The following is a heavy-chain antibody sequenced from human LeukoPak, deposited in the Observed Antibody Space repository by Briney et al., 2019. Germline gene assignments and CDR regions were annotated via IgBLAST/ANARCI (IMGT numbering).Heavy chain of an antibody. Sequence: KTSETLSLTCTVSGGSISSYYWSWIRQPPGKGLEWIGYIYYSGSTNYNPSLKSRVTISVDTSKNQFSLKLSSVTAADTAVYYCARVDGAATFYYMDVWGKGTTVTISS. CDR3: ARVDGAATFYYMDV. D-gene: IGHD2-15*01. CDR2: IYYSGST. J-gene: IGHJ6*03. CDR1: GGSISSYY. V-gene: IGHV4-59*01.